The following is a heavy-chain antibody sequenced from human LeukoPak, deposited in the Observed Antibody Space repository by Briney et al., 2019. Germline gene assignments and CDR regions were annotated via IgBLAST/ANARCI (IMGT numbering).Heavy chain of an antibody. V-gene: IGHV4-59*08. J-gene: IGHJ4*02. CDR3: ARLPYGDYSEHDDY. CDR1: GGSISSYY. Sequence: NPSETLSLTCTVSGGSISSYYWSWIRQPPGKGLEWIGYIYYSGSTNYNPSLKSRVTISVDTSKNQFSLKLSSVTAADTAVYYCARLPYGDYSEHDDYWGQGTLVTVSS. CDR2: IYYSGST. D-gene: IGHD4-17*01.